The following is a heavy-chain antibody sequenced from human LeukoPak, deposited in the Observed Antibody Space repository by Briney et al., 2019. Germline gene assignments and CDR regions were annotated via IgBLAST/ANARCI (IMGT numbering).Heavy chain of an antibody. J-gene: IGHJ4*02. CDR1: GYTFTSYY. CDR3: ARGYVTIFGVVFTRLTPSYYFDY. CDR2: INPSGGST. Sequence: GASVKVSRKASGYTFTSYYMHWVRQAPGQGLEWIGIINPSGGSTGYAQKFQGRVTMTRDTSTSTVYMELSSLRSGDTAVYYCARGYVTIFGVVFTRLTPSYYFDYWGQGTLVTVSS. D-gene: IGHD3-3*01. V-gene: IGHV1-46*03.